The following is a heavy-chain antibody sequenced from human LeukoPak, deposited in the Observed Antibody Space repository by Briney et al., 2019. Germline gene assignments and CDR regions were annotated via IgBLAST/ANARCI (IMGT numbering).Heavy chain of an antibody. V-gene: IGHV4-34*01. CDR1: GGSFSGYY. J-gene: IGHJ3*02. D-gene: IGHD6-19*01. CDR3: ARRSSGWSLDAFDI. CDR2: INHSGST. Sequence: SETLSLTCAVYGGSFSGYYWSWIRQPPGKGLEWIGEINHSGSTNYNPSLKSRVTISVDKSKNQFSLKLSSVTAADTAVYYCARRSSGWSLDAFDIWGQGTMVTVSS.